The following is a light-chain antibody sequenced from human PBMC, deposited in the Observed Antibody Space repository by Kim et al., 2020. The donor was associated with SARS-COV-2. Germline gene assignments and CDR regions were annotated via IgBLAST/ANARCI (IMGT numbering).Light chain of an antibody. CDR1: QSVSSSY. CDR2: GAS. J-gene: IGKJ2*01. Sequence: SPGERAAHAGRASQSVSSSYLAWYQQKPGQAPRLLIYGASSRATGIPDRFSGSGSGTDFTLTISRLEPEDFAVYYCQQYGSSSMYTFGQGTKLEI. V-gene: IGKV3-20*01. CDR3: QQYGSSSMYT.